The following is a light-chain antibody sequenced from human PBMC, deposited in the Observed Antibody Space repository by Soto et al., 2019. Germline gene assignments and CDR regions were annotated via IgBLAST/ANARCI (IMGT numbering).Light chain of an antibody. CDR3: QQYGSPVT. CDR1: QSVSSTS. V-gene: IGKV3-20*01. J-gene: IGKJ5*01. CDR2: GVS. Sequence: EIGLTQSPGTLSLSPGERATLSCRASQSVSSTSLAWYQQKPGQAPRLLIYGVSTRATGIPARFSGSGSETKFTLTISSLQSEDFAVYYCQQYGSPVTFGQGTRLEIK.